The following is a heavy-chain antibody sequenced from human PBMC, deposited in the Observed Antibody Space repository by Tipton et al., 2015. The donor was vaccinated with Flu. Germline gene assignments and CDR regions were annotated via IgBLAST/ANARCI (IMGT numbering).Heavy chain of an antibody. D-gene: IGHD6-6*01. Sequence: TLSLTCTVSGGSINSNYWSWIRQPAGKGLEWIGRVYTSGNTIYNPSLKSRVTMSLDASKNQFSLSLTSVTAADSAVYFCAKGRGAASSSGVFDSWGQGTLVTVSS. V-gene: IGHV4-4*07. CDR2: VYTSGNT. CDR3: AKGRGAASSSGVFDS. CDR1: GGSINSNY. J-gene: IGHJ4*02.